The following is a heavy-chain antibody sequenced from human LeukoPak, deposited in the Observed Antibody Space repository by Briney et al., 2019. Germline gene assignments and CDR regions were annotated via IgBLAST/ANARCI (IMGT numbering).Heavy chain of an antibody. CDR1: GFTFSSYA. D-gene: IGHD3-10*01. J-gene: IGHJ5*02. V-gene: IGHV4-34*01. CDR2: INHSGST. CDR3: ARHRDGITMVRGVNQNRYNRFDP. Sequence: GSLRLSCAASGFTFSSYAMSWVRQAPGKGLEWIGEINHSGSTNYNPYLKSRVTISVDTSKNQFSLKLSSVTAADTAVYYCARHRDGITMVRGVNQNRYNRFDPWGQGTLVTVSS.